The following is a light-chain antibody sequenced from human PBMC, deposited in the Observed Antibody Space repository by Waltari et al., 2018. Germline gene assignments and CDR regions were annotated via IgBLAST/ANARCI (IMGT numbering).Light chain of an antibody. V-gene: IGKV2-28*01. Sequence: DIVMTQSPLSLPVTPGEPASISCRPRQSLLHSNGYNYLDWYLQKPGQSPQLLIYLGSNRASGVPDRFSGSGSGTDFTLKISRVEAEDVGVYYCMQALQTPWTFGQGTKVEIK. CDR1: QSLLHSNGYNY. J-gene: IGKJ1*01. CDR3: MQALQTPWT. CDR2: LGS.